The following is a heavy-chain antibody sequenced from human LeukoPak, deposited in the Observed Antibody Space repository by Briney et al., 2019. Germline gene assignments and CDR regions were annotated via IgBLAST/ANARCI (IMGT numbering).Heavy chain of an antibody. Sequence: ASVKVSCKASGYTFTSYDINWVRQATGQGLEWMGWMNPNSGNTGYAQEFQGRVTMTRNTSISTAYMELSSLRSEDTAVYYCARGRIFQWLVVYFDYWGQGTLVTVSS. CDR1: GYTFTSYD. CDR2: MNPNSGNT. D-gene: IGHD6-19*01. V-gene: IGHV1-8*01. J-gene: IGHJ4*02. CDR3: ARGRIFQWLVVYFDY.